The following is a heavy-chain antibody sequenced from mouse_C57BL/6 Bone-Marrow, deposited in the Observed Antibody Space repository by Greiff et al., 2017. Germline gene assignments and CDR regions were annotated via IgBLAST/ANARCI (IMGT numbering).Heavy chain of an antibody. V-gene: IGHV1-72*01. D-gene: IGHD1-1*02. CDR1: GYTFTSYW. CDR3: ARSNYAHEAFAY. Sequence: QVQLQQPGAELVKPGASVKLSCKASGYTFTSYWMHWVKQRPGRGLEWIGRIDPNSGGTKYNEKFKSKATLTVDKPSSTAYMQLSSLTSEDSAVYYCARSNYAHEAFAYWGQGTLVTVSA. J-gene: IGHJ3*01. CDR2: IDPNSGGT.